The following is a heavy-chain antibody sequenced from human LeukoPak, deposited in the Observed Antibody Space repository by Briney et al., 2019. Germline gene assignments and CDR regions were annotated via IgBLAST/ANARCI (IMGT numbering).Heavy chain of an antibody. J-gene: IGHJ6*02. CDR3: ARVHCSSTSGYYYYGMDV. CDR2: IYYSGST. D-gene: IGHD2-2*01. CDR1: GGSISSYY. Sequence: SETLSLTCTVSGGSISSYYWSWIRQPPGKGLEWIGSIYYSGSTYYNPSLKSRVTISVDTSKNEYSLKLSSVTAADTAVYYCARVHCSSTSGYYYYGMDVWGQGTTVTVSS. V-gene: IGHV4-59*12.